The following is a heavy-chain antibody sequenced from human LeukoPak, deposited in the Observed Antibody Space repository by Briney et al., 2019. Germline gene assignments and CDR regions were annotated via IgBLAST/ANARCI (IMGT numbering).Heavy chain of an antibody. CDR1: GYTFTSYY. Sequence: ASVKVSCKVSGYTFTSYYMHWVRQAPGQGLEWMGIINPSGGSTSYAQKFQGRVTMTRDMSTSTVYMELSSLRSEDTAVYYCARDPSKTTVTTAGASYYMDVWGKGTTVTVSS. D-gene: IGHD4-17*01. CDR2: INPSGGST. CDR3: ARDPSKTTVTTAGASYYMDV. J-gene: IGHJ6*03. V-gene: IGHV1-46*01.